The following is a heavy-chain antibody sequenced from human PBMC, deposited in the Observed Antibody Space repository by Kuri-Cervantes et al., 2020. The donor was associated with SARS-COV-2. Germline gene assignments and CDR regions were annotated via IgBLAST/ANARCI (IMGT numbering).Heavy chain of an antibody. CDR3: ARDRAPSD. J-gene: IGHJ4*02. Sequence: SETLSLTCTVSGGSISSYYWSWIRQPPGKGLEWIGYIYYSGSTNYNPSLKSRVTISVDTSKNQFSLKLSSVTAADTAVYYCARDRAPSDWGQGTRVTVSS. CDR1: GGSISSYY. V-gene: IGHV4-59*01. CDR2: IYYSGST.